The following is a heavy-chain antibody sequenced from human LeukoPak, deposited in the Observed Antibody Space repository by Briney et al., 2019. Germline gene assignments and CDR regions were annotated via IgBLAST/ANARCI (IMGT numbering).Heavy chain of an antibody. D-gene: IGHD2-2*01. J-gene: IGHJ6*03. CDR2: IYTSGST. CDR1: GGSISSYY. Sequence: SETLSLTCTVSGGSISSYYWSWIRKPAGKGLEWIGRIYTSGSTNYNPSLKSRVTMSVDTSKNQFSLKLSSVTAADTAVYYCAARGYIVVVPAAKGGGPDNYYYYMDVWGKGTTVTISS. V-gene: IGHV4-4*07. CDR3: AARGYIVVVPAAKGGGPDNYYYYMDV.